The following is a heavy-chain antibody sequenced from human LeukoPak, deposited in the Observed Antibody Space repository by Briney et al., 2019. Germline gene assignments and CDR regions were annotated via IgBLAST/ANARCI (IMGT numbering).Heavy chain of an antibody. CDR3: AGASYGSGXYXILP. CDR1: GFTVSSNY. D-gene: IGHD3-10*01. V-gene: IGHV3-66*01. J-gene: IGHJ5*02. CDR2: IYSGGST. Sequence: GGSLRLSCAASGFTVSSNYMSWVRQAPGKGLEWVSVIYSGGSTYYADSVKGRFTISRDNSKNTLYLQMNSLRAEDTAVYYCAGASYGSGXYXILPWGQGTLVTVSS.